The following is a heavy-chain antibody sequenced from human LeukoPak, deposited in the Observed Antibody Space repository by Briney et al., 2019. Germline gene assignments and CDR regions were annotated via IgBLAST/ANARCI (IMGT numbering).Heavy chain of an antibody. Sequence: GGSLRLSCAASGFSFSSYSMNWVRQAPGRGLEWISYISSGSRTIFYADSVKGRSTISRDNAKNSLYLLMNNLRADDTAVYYCARESITGDRDFDYWGQGTLITVSS. D-gene: IGHD7-27*01. CDR2: ISSGSRTI. J-gene: IGHJ4*02. V-gene: IGHV3-48*01. CDR3: ARESITGDRDFDY. CDR1: GFSFSSYS.